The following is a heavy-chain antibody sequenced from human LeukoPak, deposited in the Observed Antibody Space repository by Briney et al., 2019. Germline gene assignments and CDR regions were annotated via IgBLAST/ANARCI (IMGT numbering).Heavy chain of an antibody. CDR1: GYSISSGYY. J-gene: IGHJ4*02. CDR3: ARMRVTSYGGNSPIFDY. CDR2: FYHGGST. D-gene: IGHD4-23*01. V-gene: IGHV4-38-2*01. Sequence: SETLSLTCAVSGYSISSGYYWGWIRQPPGKALEWLGSFYHGGSTYYNPSLKSRVTISVDTSKNQFSLKLSSVTAADTAVYYCARMRVTSYGGNSPIFDYWGQGTLVTVSS.